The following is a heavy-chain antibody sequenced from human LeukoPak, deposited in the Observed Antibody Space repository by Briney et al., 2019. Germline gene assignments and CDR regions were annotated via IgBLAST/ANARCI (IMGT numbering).Heavy chain of an antibody. CDR3: ARHYQVVPAAPDC. J-gene: IGHJ4*02. CDR1: GYSFTSYW. Sequence: GESLKISCKGSGYSFTSYWISWVRQMPGKGLEWMGRIDPSDSYTNYSPSFQGHVTISADKSISTAYLQWSSLKASDTAMYYCARHYQVVPAAPDCWGQGTLVTVSS. V-gene: IGHV5-10-1*01. D-gene: IGHD2-2*01. CDR2: IDPSDSYT.